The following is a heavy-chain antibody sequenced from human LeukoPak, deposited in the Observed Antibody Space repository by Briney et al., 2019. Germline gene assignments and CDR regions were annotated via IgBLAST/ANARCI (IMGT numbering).Heavy chain of an antibody. D-gene: IGHD5-24*01. CDR1: GYSISSGYY. CDR2: IYHSGST. V-gene: IGHV4-38-2*02. Sequence: SETLSLTCTVSGYSISSGYYWGWIRQPPGKGLEWIGSIYHSGSTYYNPSLKSRVTISVDTSKNQFSLKLSSVTAADTAVYYCARGGRRWLHSRTEGLTYFDYWGQGTLVTVSS. J-gene: IGHJ4*02. CDR3: ARGGRRWLHSRTEGLTYFDY.